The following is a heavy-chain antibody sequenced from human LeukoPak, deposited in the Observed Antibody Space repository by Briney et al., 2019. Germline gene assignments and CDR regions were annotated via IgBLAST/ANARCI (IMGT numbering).Heavy chain of an antibody. J-gene: IGHJ4*02. D-gene: IGHD1-1*01. V-gene: IGHV3-30*04. CDR3: ARDWVSRGYNQALDF. CDR2: ISHDGNNK. CDR1: GFTFSSHV. Sequence: PGRSLRLSCAASGFTFSSHVMHWVRQAPGKGVEWVAVISHDGNNKYYGDSVKGRFTLSRDNSKDTVYLEMNSLRGEDTAVYYCARDWVSRGYNQALDFWGQGTLVTVSS.